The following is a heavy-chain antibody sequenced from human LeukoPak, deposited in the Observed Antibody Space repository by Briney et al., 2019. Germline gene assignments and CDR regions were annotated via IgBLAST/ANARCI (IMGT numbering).Heavy chain of an antibody. CDR2: IYHSGST. Sequence: PSETLSLTCTVSGGSISSGSYYWSWIRQPPGKGLEWIGYIYHSGSTYYNPSLKSRVTISVDRSKNQFSLKLSSVTAADTAVYYCARDYSRQEAPDVWGKGTTVTVSS. CDR1: GGSISSGSYY. J-gene: IGHJ6*04. D-gene: IGHD2-21*01. V-gene: IGHV4-30-2*01. CDR3: ARDYSRQEAPDV.